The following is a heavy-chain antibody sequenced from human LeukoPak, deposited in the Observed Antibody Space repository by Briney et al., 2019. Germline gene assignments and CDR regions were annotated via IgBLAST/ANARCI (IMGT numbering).Heavy chain of an antibody. CDR1: GFTFTSSA. D-gene: IGHD3-22*01. V-gene: IGHV1-58*01. CDR3: AALSNYYEDAFDI. J-gene: IGHJ3*02. CDR2: IVVGSGNT. Sequence: SVKVSCKASGFTFTSSAVQWARQARGQRLEWIGWIVVGSGNTNYAQKFQERVTITRDMSTSTAYMELSSLRSEDTAVYYCAALSNYYEDAFDIWGQGTMVTVSS.